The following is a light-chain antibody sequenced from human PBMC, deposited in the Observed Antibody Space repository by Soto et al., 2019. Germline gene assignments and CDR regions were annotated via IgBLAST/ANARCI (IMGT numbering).Light chain of an antibody. Sequence: QSVLTQPASVSGSPGQSITISCTGTSSDVGGYNYVSWYQQHPGKAPKLMIYEVSNRPSGVSNRFSGSKSGNTASLTISGLQAEDEADYYCQSYDSSLRGSNVFGTGTKVTVL. CDR1: SSDVGGYNY. CDR2: EVS. J-gene: IGLJ1*01. CDR3: QSYDSSLRGSNV. V-gene: IGLV2-14*01.